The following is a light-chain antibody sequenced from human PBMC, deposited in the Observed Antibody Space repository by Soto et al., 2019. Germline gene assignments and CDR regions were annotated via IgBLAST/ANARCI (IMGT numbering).Light chain of an antibody. CDR3: QSYDSSLSGYV. Sequence: QSVLTQPPSVSGAPGKRVTIFCTGSSSNIGAGYDVHWYQQLPGTAPKLLIYGNSNRPSGVPDRFSGSKSGTSASLAITGLQAEDEADYYCQSYDSSLSGYVFGTGTKLTFL. V-gene: IGLV1-40*01. J-gene: IGLJ1*01. CDR1: SSNIGAGYD. CDR2: GNS.